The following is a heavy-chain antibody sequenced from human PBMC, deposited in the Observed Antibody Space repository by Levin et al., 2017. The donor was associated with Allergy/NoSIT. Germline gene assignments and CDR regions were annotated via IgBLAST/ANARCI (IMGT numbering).Heavy chain of an antibody. Sequence: SQTLSLTCTVSGGSISSGGYYWSWIRQHPGKGLEWIGYIYYSGSTYYNPSLKSRVTISVDTSKNQFSLKLSSVTAADTAVYYCAREDHCSGGSCYSSQPYDYYMDVWGKGTTVTVSS. CDR1: GGSISSGGYY. CDR2: IYYSGST. CDR3: AREDHCSGGSCYSSQPYDYYMDV. V-gene: IGHV4-31*03. J-gene: IGHJ6*03. D-gene: IGHD2-15*01.